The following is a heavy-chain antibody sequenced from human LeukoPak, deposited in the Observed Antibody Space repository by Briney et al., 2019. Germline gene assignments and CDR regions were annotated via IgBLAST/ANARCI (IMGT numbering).Heavy chain of an antibody. CDR1: GFTFSDYY. CDR3: ARPRVRGAMNFDY. J-gene: IGHJ4*02. CDR2: ISSSGSTI. D-gene: IGHD3-10*01. Sequence: PGGSLRLSCAASGFTFSDYYMSWIRQAPGKGLEWVSYISSSGSTIYYADSVEGRFTISRDNAKNSLYLQMNSLRAEDTAVYYCARPRVRGAMNFDYWGQGTLVTVSS. V-gene: IGHV3-11*01.